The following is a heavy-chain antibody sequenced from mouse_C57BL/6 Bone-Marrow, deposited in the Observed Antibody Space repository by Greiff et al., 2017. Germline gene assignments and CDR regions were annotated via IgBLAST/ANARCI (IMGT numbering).Heavy chain of an antibody. CDR3: ARSNYYGGDY. V-gene: IGHV1-50*01. CDR1: GYTFTSYW. CDR2: IDPSDSYT. D-gene: IGHD1-1*01. Sequence: QVQLQQPGAELVKPGASVKLSCKASGYTFTSYWMQWVKQRPGQGLEWIGEIDPSDSYTNYNQKFTGKATLTVDTSSSTAYMQLSSLTSEDSAVYYCARSNYYGGDYWGQGTTLTVSS. J-gene: IGHJ2*01.